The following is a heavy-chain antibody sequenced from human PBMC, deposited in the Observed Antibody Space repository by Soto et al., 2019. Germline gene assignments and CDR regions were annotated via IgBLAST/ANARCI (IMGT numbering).Heavy chain of an antibody. Sequence: GGSLRLSCEASGFTFSTYAMNWVRQAPGKGLEWVSSISRTSIYIYHADSVKGRFTISRDNAKNTVYLQVHSLRAEDTAVYYCARQVIIDFDYWGQGFLVPVSS. D-gene: IGHD3-3*01. CDR1: GFTFSTYA. V-gene: IGHV3-21*06. J-gene: IGHJ4*02. CDR3: ARQVIIDFDY. CDR2: ISRTSIYI.